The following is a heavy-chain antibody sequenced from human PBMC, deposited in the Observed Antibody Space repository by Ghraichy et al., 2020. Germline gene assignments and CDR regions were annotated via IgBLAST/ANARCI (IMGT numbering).Heavy chain of an antibody. CDR3: ARDLHTRHLDY. D-gene: IGHD2-2*02. Sequence: GESLNISCAASGFIFNTYGIHWVRQAPGKGLEWVAVVWHDGSNTYYADSVKGRFSISRDNSKNTVYLQVNSLRAEDTAVYYCARDLHTRHLDYWGQGTLVTVSS. CDR1: GFIFNTYG. J-gene: IGHJ4*02. V-gene: IGHV3-33*01. CDR2: VWHDGSNT.